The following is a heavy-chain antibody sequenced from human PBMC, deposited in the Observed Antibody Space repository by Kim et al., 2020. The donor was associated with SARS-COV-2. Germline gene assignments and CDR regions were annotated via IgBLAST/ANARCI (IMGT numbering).Heavy chain of an antibody. CDR3: ARSNYYGSGSYILTPDY. D-gene: IGHD3-10*01. J-gene: IGHJ4*02. Sequence: GESLKISCKGSGYSFTSYWIGWVRQMPGKGLEWMGIIYPGDSDTRYSPSFQGQVTISADKSISTAYLQWSSLKASDTAMYYCARSNYYGSGSYILTPDYWGQGTLVTVSS. CDR1: GYSFTSYW. CDR2: IYPGDSDT. V-gene: IGHV5-51*01.